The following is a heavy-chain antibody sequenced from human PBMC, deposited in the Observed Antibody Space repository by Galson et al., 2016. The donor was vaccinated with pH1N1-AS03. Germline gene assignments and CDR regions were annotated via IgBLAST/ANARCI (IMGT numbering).Heavy chain of an antibody. V-gene: IGHV3-48*02. CDR1: GFTFTSYS. CDR2: ITTSSSTI. CDR3: ARGVGGTGYYSAFDI. Sequence: SLRLSCAASGFTFTSYSINWVRQAPGKGLEWISYITTSSSTIYYADSVKGRFTISRDNAKNSLYLQMNSLRDEDTAVYYCARGVGGTGYYSAFDIWGQGKMVIVSS. D-gene: IGHD3/OR15-3a*01. J-gene: IGHJ3*02.